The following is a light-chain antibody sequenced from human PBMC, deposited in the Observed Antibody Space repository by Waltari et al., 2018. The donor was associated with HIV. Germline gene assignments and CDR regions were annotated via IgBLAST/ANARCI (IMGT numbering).Light chain of an antibody. CDR3: QSYDSRNHVV. CDR2: ADN. J-gene: IGLJ2*01. V-gene: IGLV6-57*03. Sequence: NFMLTQPHSVSESPGKTVTTSCTRSSGSVASNYVQWYQQRPGSAPTTVIYADNQRPSGVPDRFSGSIDSSSNSASLTISGLKTEDEADYYCQSYDSRNHVVFGGGTKLTVL. CDR1: SGSVASNY.